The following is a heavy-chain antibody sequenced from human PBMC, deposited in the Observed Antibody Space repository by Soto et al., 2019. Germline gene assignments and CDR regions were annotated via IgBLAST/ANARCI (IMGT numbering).Heavy chain of an antibody. J-gene: IGHJ3*02. V-gene: IGHV1-2*04. Sequence: ASVKVSCTASGYTFTGNYMHWVRQAPGQGLEWMGWINPNSGVTNYAQKFQGWVTMTRDTSISTAYMELSRLRSDDTAVYYCARDRAPSSDYDILTGLDAFDIWGQGTMVTVSS. D-gene: IGHD3-9*01. CDR2: INPNSGVT. CDR1: GYTFTGNY. CDR3: ARDRAPSSDYDILTGLDAFDI.